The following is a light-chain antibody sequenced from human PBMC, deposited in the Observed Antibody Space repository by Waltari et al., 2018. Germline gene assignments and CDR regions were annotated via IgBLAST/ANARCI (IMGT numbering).Light chain of an antibody. V-gene: IGLV8-61*01. Sequence: QTLVTHEPSLSVSPGGTVTLTCALTSGSVSRTSYRLWYQQTPGQPPRTLVYKGISRSSGVPDRFSGSILGNTAALTITGAQADDESDYYCSMYMGSGVWVFGGGTKLTVL. CDR2: KGI. J-gene: IGLJ3*02. CDR1: SGSVSRTSY. CDR3: SMYMGSGVWV.